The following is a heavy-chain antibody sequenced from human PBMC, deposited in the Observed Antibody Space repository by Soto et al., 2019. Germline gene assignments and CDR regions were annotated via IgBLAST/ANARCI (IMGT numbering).Heavy chain of an antibody. Sequence: QVQLVQSGAEVKKPGSSVKVSCKASGGTFSSYAISWVRQAPGQGLEWMGGIIPIPGTANYAQKFQGRVTIAADESTSTAYMELSSLRSEDTAVYYCARSQGSSTSLEIYYYYYYGMEVWGQGTMVTVSS. D-gene: IGHD2-2*01. V-gene: IGHV1-69*01. CDR2: IIPIPGTA. CDR1: GGTFSSYA. J-gene: IGHJ6*02. CDR3: ARSQGSSTSLEIYYYYYYGMEV.